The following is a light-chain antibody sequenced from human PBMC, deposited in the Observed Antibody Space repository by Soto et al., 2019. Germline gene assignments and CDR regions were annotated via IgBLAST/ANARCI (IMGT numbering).Light chain of an antibody. CDR3: QSYDSSLSGWV. CDR1: SSNIGAGYD. J-gene: IGLJ3*02. V-gene: IGLV1-40*01. CDR2: GNS. Sequence: QSALTQPPSVSGAPGQRVTISCTGSSSNIGAGYDVHWYQQLPGTAPKLLIYGNSNRPSGVPDRFSGSKSGTSASLAITGLRAEDEADSYCQSYDSSLSGWVFGGGTKLTVL.